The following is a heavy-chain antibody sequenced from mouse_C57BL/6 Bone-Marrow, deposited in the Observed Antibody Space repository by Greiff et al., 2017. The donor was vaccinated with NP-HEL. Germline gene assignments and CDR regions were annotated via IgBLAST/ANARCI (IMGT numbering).Heavy chain of an antibody. CDR3: VFFRYGNTAWFAY. Sequence: QVQLQQPGAELVKPGASVKLSCKASGYTFTSYWMQWVKQRPGQGLEWIGEIDPSDSYTNYNQKFKGKATLTVNTSSSPAYMQLSRLTSEDSAVYYCVFFRYGNTAWFAYWGQGTLVTVAA. CDR2: IDPSDSYT. D-gene: IGHD2-1*01. J-gene: IGHJ3*01. V-gene: IGHV1-50*01. CDR1: GYTFTSYW.